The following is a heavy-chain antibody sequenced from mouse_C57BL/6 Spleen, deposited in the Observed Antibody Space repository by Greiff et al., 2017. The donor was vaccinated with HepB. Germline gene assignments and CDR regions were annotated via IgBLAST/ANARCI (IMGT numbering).Heavy chain of an antibody. CDR2: ISSGGDYI. V-gene: IGHV5-9-1*02. D-gene: IGHD1-1*01. J-gene: IGHJ1*03. CDR1: GFTFSSYA. Sequence: EVQLVESGEGLVKPGGSLKLSCAASGFTFSSYAMSWVRQTPEKRLEWVAYISSGGDYIYYADTVKGRFTISRDNARNTLYLQMSSLKSEDTAMYYCTRVGAPITTVVDWYFDVWGTGTTVTVSS. CDR3: TRVGAPITTVVDWYFDV.